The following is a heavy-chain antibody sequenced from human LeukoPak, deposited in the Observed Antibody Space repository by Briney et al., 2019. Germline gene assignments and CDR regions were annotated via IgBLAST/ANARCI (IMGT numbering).Heavy chain of an antibody. V-gene: IGHV4-39*01. D-gene: IGHD1-26*01. Sequence: PSETLSLTCTVSGGSISSSSYYWGWIRQPPGKGLEWIGNVYYSGSTYYNPSLKSRVTISVDTSKNQFSLKVASVTAADTAVYYCARRGGPSGTYYFDSWGQGTLVTVSS. CDR3: ARRGGPSGTYYFDS. J-gene: IGHJ4*02. CDR1: GGSISSSSYY. CDR2: VYYSGST.